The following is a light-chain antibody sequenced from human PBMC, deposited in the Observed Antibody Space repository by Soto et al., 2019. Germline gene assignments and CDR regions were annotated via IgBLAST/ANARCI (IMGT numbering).Light chain of an antibody. J-gene: IGKJ4*01. CDR3: QQFSSYPLT. Sequence: IVLSHSPGTLSLSPLERATLSCMASQSISSTYLTWYHQRPGQAPRLLIYDASSRATGIPDRFSGGGSGTDFTLTISRLEPEDFAVYYCQQFSSYPLTFGGGTKVDIK. V-gene: IGKV3-20*01. CDR1: QSISSTY. CDR2: DAS.